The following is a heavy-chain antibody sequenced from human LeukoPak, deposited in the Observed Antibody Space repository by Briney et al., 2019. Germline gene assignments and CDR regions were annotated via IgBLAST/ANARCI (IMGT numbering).Heavy chain of an antibody. CDR1: GYTFTDYY. J-gene: IGHJ5*02. V-gene: IGHV1-2*02. Sequence: ASVKVSCKASGYTFTDYYINWVRQAPGQGLEWMGWINPNSGDTNYAQKFQDRVTMTRDTSISTAYIELNLLRSDDTAVYYCARGDYYGSPKVVAAWGQGTLVTVFS. CDR3: ARGDYYGSPKVVAA. D-gene: IGHD3-10*01. CDR2: INPNSGDT.